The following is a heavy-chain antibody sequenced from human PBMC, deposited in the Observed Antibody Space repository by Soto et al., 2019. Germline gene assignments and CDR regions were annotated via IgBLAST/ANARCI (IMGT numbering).Heavy chain of an antibody. CDR1: GYTFTSYG. D-gene: IGHD3-10*01. V-gene: IGHV1-18*01. CDR2: ISDYNGNT. J-gene: IGHJ4*02. Sequence: ASVKVSCKASGYTFTSYGISWVRQAPGQGLEWMGWISDYNGNTNYAQKLQGRVTMTTDTSTSTAYMELRSLRSDDTAVYYCARDSGVLLWFGELLFFDYWGQGTLVTVSS. CDR3: ARDSGVLLWFGELLFFDY.